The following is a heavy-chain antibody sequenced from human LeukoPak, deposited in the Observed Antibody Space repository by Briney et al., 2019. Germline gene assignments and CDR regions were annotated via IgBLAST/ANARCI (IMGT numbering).Heavy chain of an antibody. J-gene: IGHJ4*02. D-gene: IGHD2-8*01. CDR3: AKRLMVEYYFDY. Sequence: PGGSLRFSCAASGFTFSSYAMSWVRQAPGNGLEWVSAISGSGGSTYYADSVKGRFTISRDNSKNTLYLQMNSLRAEDTAVYYCAKRLMVEYYFDYWGQGTLVTVSS. V-gene: IGHV3-23*01. CDR1: GFTFSSYA. CDR2: ISGSGGST.